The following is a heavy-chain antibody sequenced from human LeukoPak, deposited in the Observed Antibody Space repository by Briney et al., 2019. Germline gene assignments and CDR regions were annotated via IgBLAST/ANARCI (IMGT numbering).Heavy chain of an antibody. CDR2: IYYSGST. D-gene: IGHD6-19*01. V-gene: IGHV4-59*01. CDR1: GCSISSYY. CDR3: ARDNGGSYSSGWPFDY. J-gene: IGHJ4*02. Sequence: AETLSLTCTVSGCSISSYYWSWIRQPPGKGLEWIGYIYYSGSTNYNPSLKSRVTISVDTSKNQFSLKLSSVTAADTALYYCARDNGGSYSSGWPFDYWGQGTLVTVSS.